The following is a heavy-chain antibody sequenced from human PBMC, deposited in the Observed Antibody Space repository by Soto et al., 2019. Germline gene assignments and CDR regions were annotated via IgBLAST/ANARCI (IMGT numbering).Heavy chain of an antibody. CDR2: ISYDGSNK. J-gene: IGHJ6*02. CDR1: GFTFSSYG. CDR3: AKDREYSSLGLGYYYGMDV. D-gene: IGHD6-6*01. Sequence: PGGSLRLSCAASGFTFSSYGMHWVRQAPDKGLEWVAVISYDGSNKYYADSVKGRFTISRDNSKNTLYLQMNSLRAEDTAVYYCAKDREYSSLGLGYYYGMDVWGQGTTVTVSS. V-gene: IGHV3-30*18.